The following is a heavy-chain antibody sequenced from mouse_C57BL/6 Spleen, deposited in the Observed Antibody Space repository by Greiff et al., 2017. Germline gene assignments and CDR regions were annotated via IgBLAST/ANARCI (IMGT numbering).Heavy chain of an antibody. J-gene: IGHJ2*01. Sequence: QVQLQQPGTELVKPGASVKLSCKASGYTFTSYWMHWVKQRPGQGLEWIGNINPSNGGTNYNEKFKSKATLTVDKSSRTAYMQLSSLTSEDSAVYYCAREGVYYGGFFDYWGQGTTLTVSS. CDR2: INPSNGGT. CDR3: AREGVYYGGFFDY. CDR1: GYTFTSYW. D-gene: IGHD1-1*01. V-gene: IGHV1-53*01.